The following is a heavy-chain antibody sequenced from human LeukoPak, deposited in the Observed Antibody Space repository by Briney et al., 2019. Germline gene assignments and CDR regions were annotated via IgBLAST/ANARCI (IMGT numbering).Heavy chain of an antibody. Sequence: GGSLRLSCAASGFTMSTYAMSWVRLAPGKGLEWVSGISGSASTTYYGDSVKGRFTISRDNSKNRLYLEMNSLTVEDTAIYYCAKDGSTQGFYLLSGSTNYDTWGQGTLVTVSS. CDR1: GFTMSTYA. J-gene: IGHJ5*02. CDR3: AKDGSTQGFYLLSGSTNYDT. CDR2: ISGSASTT. V-gene: IGHV3-23*01. D-gene: IGHD3-22*01.